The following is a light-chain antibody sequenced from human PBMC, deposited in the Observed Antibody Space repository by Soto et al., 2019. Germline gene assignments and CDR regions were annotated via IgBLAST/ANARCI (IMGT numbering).Light chain of an antibody. CDR1: QSISSW. CDR2: DAS. V-gene: IGKV1-5*01. J-gene: IGKJ1*01. CDR3: QQYNSYLWT. Sequence: DIQMTQSPSTLSASVGDRVTITCRASQSISSWLAWYQQKPGKAPKLLIYDASSLESGVPSTFSGSGSGTEFTLTISSLQPDDFATYYCQQYNSYLWTFGQGTKV.